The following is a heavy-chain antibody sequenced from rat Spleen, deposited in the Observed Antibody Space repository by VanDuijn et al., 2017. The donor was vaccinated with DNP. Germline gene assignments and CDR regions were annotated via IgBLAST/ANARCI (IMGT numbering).Heavy chain of an antibody. V-gene: IGHV5-7*01. CDR3: ATSGYGYDGYPFAY. CDR2: ISDDGLST. J-gene: IGHJ3*01. CDR1: GFTFSDYN. Sequence: EVQLVESGGGLVQPGRSLKLSCVASGFTFSDYNMVWVRQAPKKGLEWVATISDDGLSTYYRDSVKGRFIISRDNSRNTLFLQMDSLRSEDTATYYCATSGYGYDGYPFAYWGQGTLVTVSS. D-gene: IGHD1-12*03.